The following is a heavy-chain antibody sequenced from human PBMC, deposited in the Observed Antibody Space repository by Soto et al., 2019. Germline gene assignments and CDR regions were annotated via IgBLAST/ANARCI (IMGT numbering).Heavy chain of an antibody. D-gene: IGHD1-1*01. Sequence: EVQLLESGGGLVQPGGSLRLSCAASGFTFSSYAMSWVRQAQGKGLEWVSAISGSGGSTYYADSVKGRFTLSRENSKNTLYLQMNSMTSKDTAVYYCAKEPGNTLHDPTGMDVWGQGTPVTVSS. J-gene: IGHJ6*02. CDR2: ISGSGGST. CDR1: GFTFSSYA. CDR3: AKEPGNTLHDPTGMDV. V-gene: IGHV3-23*01.